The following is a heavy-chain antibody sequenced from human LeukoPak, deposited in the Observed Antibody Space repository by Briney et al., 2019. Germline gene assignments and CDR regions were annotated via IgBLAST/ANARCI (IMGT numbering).Heavy chain of an antibody. Sequence: GGSLRLSCSASGFTFSSYAMHWVRQAPGKGLEYVSAISSNGGSTHYADSVKGRFTISRDNSKNTLYLQMSSLRAEDTAVYYCVKGSGSSSDWFDPWGQGTLVTVSS. CDR1: GFTFSSYA. V-gene: IGHV3-64D*06. J-gene: IGHJ5*02. CDR3: VKGSGSSSDWFDP. CDR2: ISSNGGST. D-gene: IGHD6-6*01.